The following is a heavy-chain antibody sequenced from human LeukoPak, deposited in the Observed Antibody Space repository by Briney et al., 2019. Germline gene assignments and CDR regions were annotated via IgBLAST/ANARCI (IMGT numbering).Heavy chain of an antibody. D-gene: IGHD4-23*01. V-gene: IGHV4-4*07. CDR1: GGSISSYY. CDR3: ARDRDYGGNLFWFDP. Sequence: SETLSLTCAVSGGSISSYYWSWIRQPAGKGLEWIGRIYTSGSTNYNPSLKSRVTMSVDTSKNQFSLKLSSVTAADTAVYYCARDRDYGGNLFWFDPWGQGTLVTVSS. J-gene: IGHJ5*02. CDR2: IYTSGST.